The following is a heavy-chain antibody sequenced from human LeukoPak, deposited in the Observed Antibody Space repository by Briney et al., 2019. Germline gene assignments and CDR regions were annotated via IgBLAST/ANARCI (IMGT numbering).Heavy chain of an antibody. J-gene: IGHJ5*02. CDR2: IYHSGST. D-gene: IGHD2-15*01. CDR1: GYSISSGYY. CDR3: ASYCSGGSCYPEYNWFDP. V-gene: IGHV4-38-2*01. Sequence: SETLSLTCAVSGYSISSGYYWGWIRRPPGRGLEWIGRIYHSGSTHYNPSLKSRVTISVDTSKNQFSLKLSSVTAADTAVYYCASYCSGGSCYPEYNWFDPWGQGTLVTVSS.